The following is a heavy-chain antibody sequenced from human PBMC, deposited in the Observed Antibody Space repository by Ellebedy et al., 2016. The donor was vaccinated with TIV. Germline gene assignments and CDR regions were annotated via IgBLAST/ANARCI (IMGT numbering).Heavy chain of an antibody. V-gene: IGHV1-3*01. J-gene: IGHJ6*02. CDR2: INAGNGNT. D-gene: IGHD6-13*01. CDR3: ARGPNSSSWYGYFGRGMDV. Sequence: ASVKVSCXASGYTFTSYAMHWVRQAPGQRLEWMGWINAGNGNTKYSQKFQGRVTMTTDTSTSTAYMELRSLRSDDTAVYYCARGPNSSSWYGYFGRGMDVWGQGTTVTVSS. CDR1: GYTFTSYA.